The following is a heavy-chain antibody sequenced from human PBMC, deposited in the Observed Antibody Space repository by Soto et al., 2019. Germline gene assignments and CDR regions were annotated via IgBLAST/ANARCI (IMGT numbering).Heavy chain of an antibody. J-gene: IGHJ4*02. V-gene: IGHV3-66*01. CDR1: GFTVSTKY. D-gene: IGHD1-26*01. CDR3: ARSLIVGATAFDY. Sequence: EVQLVESGGGLVQPGGSLRLSCAASGFTVSTKYMSWVRQAPGKGLEWVSVIYDNGRTYYADSVKGRFTISRDNSKNTVSLQMNGLRAEDTALYYGARSLIVGATAFDYLGQGTLVTVSS. CDR2: IYDNGRT.